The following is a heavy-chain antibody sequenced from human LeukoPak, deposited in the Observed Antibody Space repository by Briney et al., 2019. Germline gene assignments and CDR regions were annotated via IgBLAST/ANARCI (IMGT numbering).Heavy chain of an antibody. V-gene: IGHV1-46*01. CDR2: INPSGGST. CDR1: GYTFTSYY. J-gene: IGHJ4*02. CDR3: ARDCTGGGCYSIY. D-gene: IGHD2-15*01. Sequence: ASVKVSCKASGYTFTSYYMHWVRQAPGQGLEWMGIINPSGGSTSYAQKFQGRVTMTRDTSTSTAYMELRSLRSDDTAVYHCARDCTGGGCYSIYWGQGTLATVSS.